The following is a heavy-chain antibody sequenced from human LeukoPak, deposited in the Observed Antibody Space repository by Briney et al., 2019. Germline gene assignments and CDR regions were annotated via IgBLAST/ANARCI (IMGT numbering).Heavy chain of an antibody. CDR1: EFTFSNYA. V-gene: IGHV3-30*04. CDR3: ARGGSYSGNWFDP. Sequence: GGSPRLSCAASEFTFSNYAIHWVRQAPGKGLEWVTVISYDGSNTYYADSVKGRFTISRDNSKNTLYLQMNSLRAEDTAVYYCARGGSYSGNWFDPWGQGTLVTVSS. D-gene: IGHD1-26*01. CDR2: ISYDGSNT. J-gene: IGHJ5*02.